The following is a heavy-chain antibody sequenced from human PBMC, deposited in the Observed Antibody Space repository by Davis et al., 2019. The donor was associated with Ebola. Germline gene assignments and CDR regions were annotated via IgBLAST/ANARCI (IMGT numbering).Heavy chain of an antibody. J-gene: IGHJ5*02. D-gene: IGHD2-2*01. Sequence: GESLKISCAASGFTFSDYYMSWIRQAPGKGLEWVSYISSSSSYTNYADSVKGRFTISRDNAKNSLYLQMNSLRAEDTAVYYCARSQLLGWFDPWGQGTLVTVSS. CDR3: ARSQLLGWFDP. CDR2: ISSSSSYT. CDR1: GFTFSDYY. V-gene: IGHV3-11*06.